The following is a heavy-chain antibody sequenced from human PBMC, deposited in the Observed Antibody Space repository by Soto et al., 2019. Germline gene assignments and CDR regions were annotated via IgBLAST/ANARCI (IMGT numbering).Heavy chain of an antibody. V-gene: IGHV3-74*01. CDR2: INRDGSST. CDR3: ARGAYGRYYMAV. Sequence: EVQLVASEGGLVQPGGSLRLSCAASGFTFSNYWMHWVRQAPGEGLVWVSRINRDGSSTYYADSVKGRFTTSRDNAKNTVYLQVNSLRGEDTAVYYCARGAYGRYYMAVWGKGTTVTVSS. J-gene: IGHJ6*03. D-gene: IGHD3-16*01. CDR1: GFTFSNYW.